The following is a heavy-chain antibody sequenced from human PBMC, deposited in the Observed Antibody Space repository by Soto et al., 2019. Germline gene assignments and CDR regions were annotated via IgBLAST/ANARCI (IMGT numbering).Heavy chain of an antibody. Sequence: QVQXXESGPGXVXXXXXXSLIXXVSGGSINSGGYYWNWIRQHPGKGLEWIGYIFYSGSTYYNPFLRSRVTISADTSENQFSLNLSSVTAADTAVYFCARGYRQSGYSSSWVFDYWGQGTLVNVSS. D-gene: IGHD6-13*01. J-gene: IGHJ4*02. CDR3: ARGYRQSGYSSSWVFDY. CDR1: GGSINSGGYY. CDR2: IFYSGST. V-gene: IGHV4-31*03.